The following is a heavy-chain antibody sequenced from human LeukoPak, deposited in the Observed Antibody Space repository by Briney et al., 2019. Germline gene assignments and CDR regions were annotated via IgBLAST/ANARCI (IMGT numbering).Heavy chain of an antibody. CDR3: ARGRGYSSSSTDMDV. D-gene: IGHD6-6*01. Sequence: PGGSLRLSCAASGFTFSSYSMNWVRQAPGKGLEWVSSISSSSSYIYYADSVKGRFTISRDNAENSLYLQMNSLRAEDTAVYYCARGRGYSSSSTDMDVWGRGTTVTVSS. CDR2: ISSSSSYI. CDR1: GFTFSSYS. J-gene: IGHJ6*02. V-gene: IGHV3-21*01.